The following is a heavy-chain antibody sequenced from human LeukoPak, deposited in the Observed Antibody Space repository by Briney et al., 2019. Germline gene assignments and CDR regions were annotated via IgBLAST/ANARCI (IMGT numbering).Heavy chain of an antibody. J-gene: IGHJ4*02. CDR3: ARHDSGGPYYFDY. Sequence: SETLSLTCTVSGGSISSSSYYWGWIRQPPGKGLEWIGSIYYSGSTYYNPSLKSRVTISVDTSKNQFSLKLSSVTAADTAVYYCARHDSGGPYYFDYWGQGTLVTVSS. CDR1: GGSISSSSYY. V-gene: IGHV4-39*01. D-gene: IGHD4-23*01. CDR2: IYYSGST.